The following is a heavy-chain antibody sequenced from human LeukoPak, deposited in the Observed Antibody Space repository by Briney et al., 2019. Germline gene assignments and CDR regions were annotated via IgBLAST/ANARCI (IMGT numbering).Heavy chain of an antibody. CDR3: ASVPLHLYSYGTHFDY. J-gene: IGHJ4*02. CDR2: IIPIFGTA. D-gene: IGHD5-18*01. Sequence: ASVKVSCKASGGTFSSYAISWVRQAPGQGLEWMGGIIPIFGTANYAQKFRGRVTITADESTSTAYMELSSLRSEDTAVYYCASVPLHLYSYGTHFDYWGQGTLVTVSS. V-gene: IGHV1-69*13. CDR1: GGTFSSYA.